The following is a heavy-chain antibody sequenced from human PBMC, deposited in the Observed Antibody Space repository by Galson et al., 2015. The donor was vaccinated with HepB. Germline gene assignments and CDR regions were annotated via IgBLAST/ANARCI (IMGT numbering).Heavy chain of an antibody. CDR2: IDWDDDK. CDR3: ARCPELGNDAFDI. D-gene: IGHD6-13*01. Sequence: ALVKPTQTLTLTCTFSGFSLSTSGMCVSWIRQPPGKALEWLARIDWDDDKYYSTSLKTRLTISKDTSKNQVVLTMTNMDPVDTATYYCARCPELGNDAFDIWGQGTMVTVSS. CDR1: GFSLSTSGMC. J-gene: IGHJ3*02. V-gene: IGHV2-70*11.